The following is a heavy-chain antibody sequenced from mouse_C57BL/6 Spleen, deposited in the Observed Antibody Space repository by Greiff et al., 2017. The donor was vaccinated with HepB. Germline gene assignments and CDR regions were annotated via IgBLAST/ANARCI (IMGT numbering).Heavy chain of an antibody. V-gene: IGHV3-6*01. Sequence: EVQLQQSGPGLVKPSQSLSLTCSVTGYSITSGYYWNWIRQIPGNKLEWMGYISYDGSNNYNPSLKNRISITRDTSKNQFILKLNSVTTEDTATYYCARDGYDYDVGYAMDYWGQGTSVTVSS. D-gene: IGHD2-4*01. CDR3: ARDGYDYDVGYAMDY. J-gene: IGHJ4*01. CDR1: GYSITSGYY. CDR2: ISYDGSN.